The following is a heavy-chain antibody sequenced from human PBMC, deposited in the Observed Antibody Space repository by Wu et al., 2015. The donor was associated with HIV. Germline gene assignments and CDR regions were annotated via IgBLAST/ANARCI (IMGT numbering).Heavy chain of an antibody. J-gene: IGHJ6*02. CDR3: VRNIPDKTRGGNRYIGMDV. Sequence: QVHLVQSGAEVKEPGASVKVSCKPSGYVFVSYHIHWVRQARGQPFEWMGTINPYRGGTIYSHKFQGRVSMSRNISAGTLYMELSGLRLDDTAQYFCVRNIPDKTRGGNRYIGMDVWGQGPT. CDR1: GYVFVSYH. CDR2: INPYRGGT. V-gene: IGHV1-46*01. D-gene: IGHD2-21*01.